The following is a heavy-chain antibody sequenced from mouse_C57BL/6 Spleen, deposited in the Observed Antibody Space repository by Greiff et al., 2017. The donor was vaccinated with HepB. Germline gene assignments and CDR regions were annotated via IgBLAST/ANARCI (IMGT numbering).Heavy chain of an antibody. CDR1: GYSITSGYY. V-gene: IGHV3-6*01. CDR2: ISYDGSN. J-gene: IGHJ4*01. CDR3: ARTGRRDAMDY. D-gene: IGHD4-1*01. Sequence: VQLKDSGPGLVKPSQSLSLTCSVTGYSITSGYYWNWIRQFPGNKLEWMGYISYDGSNNYNPSLKNRISITRDTSKNQFFLKLNSVTTEDTATYYCARTGRRDAMDYWGQGTSVTVSS.